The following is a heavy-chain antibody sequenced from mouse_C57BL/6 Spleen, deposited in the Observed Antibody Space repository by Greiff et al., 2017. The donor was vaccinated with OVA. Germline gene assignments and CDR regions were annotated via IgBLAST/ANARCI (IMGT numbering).Heavy chain of an antibody. CDR2: INYDGSST. J-gene: IGHJ2*01. CDR1: GFTFSDYY. D-gene: IGHD2-10*02. V-gene: IGHV5-16*01. Sequence: EVMLVESEGGLVQPGSSMKLSCTASGFTFSDYYMAWVRQVPEKGLEWVANINYDGSSTYYLDSLKSRFIISRDNAKNILYLQMSSLKSEDTATYYCAREGYGNLDYWGQGTTLTVSS. CDR3: AREGYGNLDY.